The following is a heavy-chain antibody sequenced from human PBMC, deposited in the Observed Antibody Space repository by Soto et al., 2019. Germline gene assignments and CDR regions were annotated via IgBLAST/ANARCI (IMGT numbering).Heavy chain of an antibody. V-gene: IGHV4-31*03. CDR2: IYYSGSP. Sequence: QVQLQESGPGLVKPSQTLSLTCTVSGGSISSGGYYWSWIRQHPGKGLEWIGYIYYSGSPCYNPSLESRVTISVDTSKNQFSVNLLSVTAADMAVYYCARSLGWGSSPNWFEPWSQGTLVAVCS. CDR1: GGSISSGGYY. J-gene: IGHJ5*02. CDR3: ARSLGWGSSPNWFEP. D-gene: IGHD7-27*01.